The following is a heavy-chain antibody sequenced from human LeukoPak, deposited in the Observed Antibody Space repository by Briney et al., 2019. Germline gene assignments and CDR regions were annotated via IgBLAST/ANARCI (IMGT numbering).Heavy chain of an antibody. CDR3: AKDPPYSYGYWFDP. J-gene: IGHJ5*02. D-gene: IGHD5-18*01. V-gene: IGHV3-23*01. CDR1: GFTFNEYV. CDR2: ISGSGGST. Sequence: PGGSLTLSCAVSGFTFNEYVMSWVRQAPGKGLEWVSAISGSGGSTYYADSVKGRFTISRDNSKNTLYLQMNSLRAEDTAVYYCAKDPPYSYGYWFDPWGQGTLVTVSS.